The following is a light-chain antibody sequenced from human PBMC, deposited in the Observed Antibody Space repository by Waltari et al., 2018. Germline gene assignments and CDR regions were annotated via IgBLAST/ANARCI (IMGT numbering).Light chain of an antibody. CDR1: SSDVGGYNY. CDR2: EVS. CDR3: SSYTSSSTVV. V-gene: IGLV2-14*01. Sequence: QSALTQPASVSGSPGQSITISCTGTSSDVGGYNYVSWYQQHPGKAPKLMIYEVSNRPSGCSNRFSGSKSGNTAFLTISGLQAEDEADYYCSSYTSSSTVVFGGGTKLTVL. J-gene: IGLJ2*01.